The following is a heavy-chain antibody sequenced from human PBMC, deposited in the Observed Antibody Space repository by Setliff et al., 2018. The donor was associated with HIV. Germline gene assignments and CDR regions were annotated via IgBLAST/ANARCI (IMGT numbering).Heavy chain of an antibody. CDR2: MNPNSGNR. CDR1: GYTFTSYD. Sequence: ASVKVSCKASGYTFTSYDINWVRRATGQGLEWMGWMNPNSGNRGYAQKFQGRVTMTRITSISTAYMELSSLRPEDTAVYYCVVPAAVGAPDAFDIWGQGTKVTVSS. V-gene: IGHV1-8*02. CDR3: VVPAAVGAPDAFDI. J-gene: IGHJ3*02. D-gene: IGHD2-15*01.